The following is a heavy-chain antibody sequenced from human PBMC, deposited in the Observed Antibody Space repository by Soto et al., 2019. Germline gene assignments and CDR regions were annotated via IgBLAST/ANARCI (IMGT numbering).Heavy chain of an antibody. CDR2: ISHSGST. V-gene: IGHV4-34*01. CDR3: ARSYYYGSGSYYAQYYYYGMDV. CDR1: GGSFSGYY. D-gene: IGHD3-10*01. Sequence: PSETLSLTCAVYGGSFSGYYWSWIRQPPGKGLEWIGEISHSGSTNYNPSLKSRVTISVDTSKNQFSLKLSSVTAADTAVYYCARSYYYGSGSYYAQYYYYGMDVWGQGTTVTVSS. J-gene: IGHJ6*02.